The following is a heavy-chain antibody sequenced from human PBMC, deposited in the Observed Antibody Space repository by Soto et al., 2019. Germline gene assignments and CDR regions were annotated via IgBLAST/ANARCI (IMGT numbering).Heavy chain of an antibody. CDR1: GFTFSSYA. V-gene: IGHV3-23*01. D-gene: IGHD2-15*01. CDR3: AKRGGLRVVAATSHFDY. CDR2: ISGSGGST. Sequence: EVQLLESGGGLVQPGGSLRLSCAASGFTFSSYAMSWVRQAPGKGLEWVSAISGSGGSTYYADSVKGRLTISRDNSKNTLYRQINSLRAEDTAVYYCAKRGGLRVVAATSHFDYWGQGTLVTVSS. J-gene: IGHJ4*02.